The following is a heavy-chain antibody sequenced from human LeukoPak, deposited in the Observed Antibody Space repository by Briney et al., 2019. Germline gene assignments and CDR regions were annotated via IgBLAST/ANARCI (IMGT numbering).Heavy chain of an antibody. J-gene: IGHJ3*02. CDR3: ARGPSPLYYDPI. D-gene: IGHD3-22*01. V-gene: IGHV1-8*01. CDR2: MNPNSGNT. CDR1: GYTFTSYD. Sequence: ASVKVSCRASGYTFTSYDINWLRQATGQGLEWMGWMNPNSGNTGYAQKFQGRVTMTRNTSISTAYMELSSLRSEDTAVYYCARGPSPLYYDPIWGQGTMVTVSS.